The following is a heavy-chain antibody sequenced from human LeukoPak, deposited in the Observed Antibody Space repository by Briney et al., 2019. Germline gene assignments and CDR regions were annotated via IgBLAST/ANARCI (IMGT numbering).Heavy chain of an antibody. Sequence: GGSLRLSCAASGFTFSTYWMSWVRQAPGKGLEWVSAIHTSGDTCYADSVKGRFTISRDTSKNTLYLQINSLRVEDTAVYYCIVFGDSNHWGQGTLVTVSS. V-gene: IGHV3-53*01. J-gene: IGHJ5*02. CDR1: GFTFSTYW. CDR2: IHTSGDT. D-gene: IGHD4-17*01. CDR3: IVFGDSNH.